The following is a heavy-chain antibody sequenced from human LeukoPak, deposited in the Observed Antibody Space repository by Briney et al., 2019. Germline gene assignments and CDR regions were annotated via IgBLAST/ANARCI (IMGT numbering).Heavy chain of an antibody. J-gene: IGHJ5*02. CDR1: GFTFSSYW. D-gene: IGHD2-21*01. CDR3: ARAEAAYCGGDCYSEWFDP. CDR2: IKQDGSEK. V-gene: IGHV3-7*01. Sequence: GGSLSLSCAASGFTFSSYWMSWVRQAPGKGLEWVANIKQDGSEKYYVDSVKGRFTISRDNAKNSLYLQMSSLRAEDTAVYYCARAEAAYCGGDCYSEWFDPWGQGTLVTVSS.